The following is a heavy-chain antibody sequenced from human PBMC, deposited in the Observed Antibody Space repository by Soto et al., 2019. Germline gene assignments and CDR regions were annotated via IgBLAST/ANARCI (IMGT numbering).Heavy chain of an antibody. Sequence: EVQLVESGGGLVQPGGSLRLSCAASGFTFSSYWMSWVRQAPGKGLEWVANIKQDGSEKYYVDSVKGRVTISRDNAKNSLYLQMNILRAEATAVYYCASSPRLPVRIAAAGTGSRVGMADYWGQGTLVTVSS. D-gene: IGHD6-13*01. CDR3: ASSPRLPVRIAAAGTGSRVGMADY. CDR2: IKQDGSEK. CDR1: GFTFSSYW. J-gene: IGHJ4*02. V-gene: IGHV3-7*01.